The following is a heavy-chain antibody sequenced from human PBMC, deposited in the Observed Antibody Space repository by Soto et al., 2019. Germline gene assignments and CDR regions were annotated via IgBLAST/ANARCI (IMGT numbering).Heavy chain of an antibody. J-gene: IGHJ4*02. CDR1: GFTFSGYW. V-gene: IGHV3-74*01. CDR2: LNPNGTFT. CDR3: ARGGTSMTYWGLFYN. Sequence: EVQLVESGGGLVQPGGSLRLSCAGSGFTFSGYWMHWVRQAPGKGPVWVSRLNPNGTFTTNADSVKGRFTISRDNAKNTVYLQMNSLRANDTALYYCARGGTSMTYWGLFYNWGQGTLVTVSS. D-gene: IGHD7-27*01.